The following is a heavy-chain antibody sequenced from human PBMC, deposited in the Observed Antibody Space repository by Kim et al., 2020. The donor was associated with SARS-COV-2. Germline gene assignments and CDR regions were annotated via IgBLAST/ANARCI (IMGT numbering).Heavy chain of an antibody. D-gene: IGHD6-19*01. J-gene: IGHJ4*02. Sequence: YGDSLQGRFTIARNTHQNLFHLQMNSLRAEDTAIYDCARSSSARYHYFDSWGQGTLVTVSS. V-gene: IGHV3-53*01. CDR3: ARSSSARYHYFDS.